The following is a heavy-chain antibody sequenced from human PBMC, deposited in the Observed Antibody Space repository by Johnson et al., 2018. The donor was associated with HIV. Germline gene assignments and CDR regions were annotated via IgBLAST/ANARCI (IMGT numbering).Heavy chain of an antibody. CDR2: IKSKTEGGTT. CDR3: TTAGSSGSAHAFDI. J-gene: IGHJ3*02. D-gene: IGHD3-22*01. CDR1: GFTVSRNY. V-gene: IGHV3-15*01. Sequence: VQLVESGGGLIPPGGSLRLSCAASGFTVSRNYMSWLRQAPGKGLEWIGRIKSKTEGGTTDYAAPVKGRFTISRDDSKNTLFLQMNSLKIEDTATYYCTTAGSSGSAHAFDIWGQGTMVTVSS.